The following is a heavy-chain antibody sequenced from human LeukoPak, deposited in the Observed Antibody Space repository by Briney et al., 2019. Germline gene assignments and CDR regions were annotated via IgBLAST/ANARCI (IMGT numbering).Heavy chain of an antibody. CDR2: INHSGST. CDR1: GGSLSGNF. Sequence: SETLSLTCAVYGGSLSGNFWRWIRQPPGKGLEWIGEINHSGSTNYNPSLRSRVTISVDMSKEQFSLNLRSVTAADTAVYYCVGESDEYSNMDVWGEGTTVTVSS. V-gene: IGHV4-34*01. D-gene: IGHD3-16*01. J-gene: IGHJ6*03. CDR3: VGESDEYSNMDV.